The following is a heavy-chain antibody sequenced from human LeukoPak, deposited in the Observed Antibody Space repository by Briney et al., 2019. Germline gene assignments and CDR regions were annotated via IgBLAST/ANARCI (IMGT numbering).Heavy chain of an antibody. V-gene: IGHV1-8*01. CDR1: GYTFTSCD. Sequence: ASVKVSCKASGYTFTSCDINWVRQATGQGLEWMGWMDPNSGNTGYAQKFQGRVTMTRNTSISTAYMELSSLRSEDTAVYYCARGRSGYYTGWFDPWGQGTLVTVSS. CDR2: MDPNSGNT. D-gene: IGHD3-3*01. CDR3: ARGRSGYYTGWFDP. J-gene: IGHJ5*02.